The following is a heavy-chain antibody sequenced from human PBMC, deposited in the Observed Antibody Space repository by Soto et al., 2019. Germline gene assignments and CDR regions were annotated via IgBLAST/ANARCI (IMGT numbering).Heavy chain of an antibody. V-gene: IGHV1-46*01. CDR2: INPGYPAGRST. CDR3: AMEAIVAVATTGMDV. Sequence: QVQLVQSGAEVKKPGASVKVSCKASGYTLTTFFMHWVRQAPGQGLEWRGVINPGYPAGRSTTYAKKFQGRVNMTTATYTSTVYMELSRLRSDDTAVYYCAMEAIVAVATTGMDVWGQGTTVTVSS. J-gene: IGHJ6*02. CDR1: GYTLTTFF. D-gene: IGHD2-15*01.